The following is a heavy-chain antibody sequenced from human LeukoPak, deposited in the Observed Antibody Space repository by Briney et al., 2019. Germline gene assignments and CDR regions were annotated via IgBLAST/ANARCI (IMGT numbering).Heavy chain of an antibody. J-gene: IGHJ6*02. D-gene: IGHD1-1*01. CDR3: ARRPARDVWNEDYYGMDV. V-gene: IGHV5-10-1*01. CDR2: IDPSDSYT. CDR1: GYGFTSYW. Sequence: GESLKISCKGSGYGFTSYWISWVRQMPGKGLEWMGRIDPSDSYTNYSPSFQGHVTISADKSISTAYLQWSSLKASDTAMYYCARRPARDVWNEDYYGMDVWGQGTTVTVSS.